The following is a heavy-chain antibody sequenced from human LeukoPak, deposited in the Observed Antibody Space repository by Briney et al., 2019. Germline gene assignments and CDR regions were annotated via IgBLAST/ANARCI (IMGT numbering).Heavy chain of an antibody. CDR3: AKAWGYCSSTSCHGNWFDP. CDR2: ISGSGGST. D-gene: IGHD2-2*01. CDR1: GFTFSSYA. J-gene: IGHJ5*02. V-gene: IGHV3-23*01. Sequence: GGSLRLSCAASGFTFSSYAMSWVRQAPGKGLEWVSAISGSGGSTYYADSVKGRFTISRDNSKNTLYLQMNSLRAEDTAVYYCAKAWGYCSSTSCHGNWFDPWGQGTLVTVSS.